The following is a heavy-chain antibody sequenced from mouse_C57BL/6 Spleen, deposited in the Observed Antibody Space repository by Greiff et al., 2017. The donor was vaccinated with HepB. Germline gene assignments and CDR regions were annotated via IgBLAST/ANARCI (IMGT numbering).Heavy chain of an antibody. CDR3: ARPYYYGSSYCYFDV. J-gene: IGHJ1*03. D-gene: IGHD1-1*01. CDR2: INPNNGGT. CDR1: GYTFTDYN. Sequence: VQLQQSGPELVKPGASVKMSCKASGYTFTDYNMHWVKQSHGKSLEWIGYINPNNGGTSYNQKFKGKATLTVNKSSSTAYMELRSLTSEDSAVYDCARPYYYGSSYCYFDVWGTGATVTVSS. V-gene: IGHV1-22*01.